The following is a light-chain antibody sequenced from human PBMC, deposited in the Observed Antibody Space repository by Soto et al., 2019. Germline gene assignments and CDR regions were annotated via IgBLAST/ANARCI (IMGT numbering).Light chain of an antibody. CDR3: SSYTSSNTLHYV. CDR2: EVS. V-gene: IGLV2-14*01. J-gene: IGLJ1*01. Sequence: QSALTQPASVSGSPGQSITVSCPGTRSDVGGYNYVSWYQQHPGKAPKLIIYEVSNRPSGVSYRFSGSKSGNTASLTISGLQAEDEADYYCSSYTSSNTLHYVFGSGTKVTVL. CDR1: RSDVGGYNY.